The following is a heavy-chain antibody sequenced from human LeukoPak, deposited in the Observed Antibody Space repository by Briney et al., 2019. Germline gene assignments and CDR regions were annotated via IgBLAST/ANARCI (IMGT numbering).Heavy chain of an antibody. V-gene: IGHV1-24*01. J-gene: IGHJ3*02. CDR3: CATRVGASLGAFDI. D-gene: IGHD1-26*01. CDR1: GYTLTELS. Sequence: ASVKVSCKVSGYTLTELSMHWVRQAPGKGLEWMGGFDPEDGETIYAQKFQGRVTMTEDTSTDTAYMELSSLRSEDAAVYYCCATRVGASLGAFDIWGQGTMVTVSS. CDR2: FDPEDGET.